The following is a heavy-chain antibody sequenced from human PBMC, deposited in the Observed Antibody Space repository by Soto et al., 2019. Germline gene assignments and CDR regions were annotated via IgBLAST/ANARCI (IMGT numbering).Heavy chain of an antibody. Sequence: EVQLVESGGGPVKSRQSLRLSCVASGFTLSNYRMTWVRQGPGKGLEWVSSINSRADYTHYTESVKGRFTISRDNAKNSVFLQMNSLRAEEAAVYYCGREKEDEGSSSLRVYYGVDVWGQGTTVIVSS. D-gene: IGHD6-6*01. V-gene: IGHV3-21*06. CDR3: GREKEDEGSSSLRVYYGVDV. CDR2: INSRADYT. CDR1: GFTLSNYR. J-gene: IGHJ6*02.